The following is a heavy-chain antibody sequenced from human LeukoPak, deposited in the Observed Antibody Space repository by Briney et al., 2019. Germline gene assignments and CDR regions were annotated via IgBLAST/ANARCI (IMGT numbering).Heavy chain of an antibody. Sequence: ASVKVSCKASGYTFTYRYLHWVRQATGQGLEWMGWMNPNSGNTGYAQKFQGRVTMTEDTSTDTAYMELSSLRSEDTAVYYCATGGNWNDGIDYWGQGTLVTVSS. D-gene: IGHD1-1*01. J-gene: IGHJ4*02. CDR1: GYTFTYRY. CDR2: MNPNSGNT. V-gene: IGHV1-8*02. CDR3: ATGGNWNDGIDY.